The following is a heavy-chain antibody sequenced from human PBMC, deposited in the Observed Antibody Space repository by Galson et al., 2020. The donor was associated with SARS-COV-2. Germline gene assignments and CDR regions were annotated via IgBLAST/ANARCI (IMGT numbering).Heavy chain of an antibody. V-gene: IGHV4-59*01. D-gene: IGHD3-10*01. J-gene: IGHJ6*02. Sequence: SETLSLTCTVSGGSISSYYWSWIRQPPGKGLEWIGYIYYSGSTNYNPSLKSRVTISVDTSKNQFSLKLSSVTAADTAVYYCARFQVYGSGSYYRSYYYYYYGMDVWGQGTTVTVSS. CDR1: GGSISSYY. CDR3: ARFQVYGSGSYYRSYYYYYYGMDV. CDR2: IYYSGST.